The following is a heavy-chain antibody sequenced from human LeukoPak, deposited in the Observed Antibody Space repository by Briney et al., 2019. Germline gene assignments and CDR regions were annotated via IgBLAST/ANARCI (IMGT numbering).Heavy chain of an antibody. CDR1: GGSFSGYY. D-gene: IGHD2-2*01. V-gene: IGHV4-34*01. CDR2: INHSGST. Sequence: SETLSLICAVYGGSFSGYYWSWIRQPPGKGLEWIGEINHSGSTNYNPSLKSRVTISVDTSKNQFSLKLSSVTAADTAVYYCARGAQGYCSSTSCERGNYYYYMDAWGKGTTVTVSS. CDR3: ARGAQGYCSSTSCERGNYYYYMDA. J-gene: IGHJ6*03.